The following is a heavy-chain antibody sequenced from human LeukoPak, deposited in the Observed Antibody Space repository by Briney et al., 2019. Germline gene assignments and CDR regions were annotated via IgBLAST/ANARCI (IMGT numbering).Heavy chain of an antibody. J-gene: IGHJ4*02. CDR3: AKDASADYHDWGSYRSDS. V-gene: IGHV3-23*01. D-gene: IGHD3-16*02. CDR1: GFTFISFA. Sequence: GGSLRLSCEASGFTFISFAMSWARQAPGKGLEWVSSVTGRGTSTYYADSVKGRFTIYRDQSRNTLYLQMNSLRAEDTAVYYCAKDASADYHDWGSYRSDSWGQGTLVTVSS. CDR2: VTGRGTST.